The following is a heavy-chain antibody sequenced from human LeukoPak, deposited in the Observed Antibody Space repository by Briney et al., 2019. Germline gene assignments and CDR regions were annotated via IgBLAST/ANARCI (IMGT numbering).Heavy chain of an antibody. CDR1: GFTFSSYA. Sequence: GGSLRLSCAASGFTFSSYAMSWVRQAPGEGLEWVSAISGSGGSTYYADSVKGRFTISRDNSKNTLYLQMNSLRAEDTAVYYCAKDITYYDYVWGSYRSVVSFDYWGQGTLVTVSS. D-gene: IGHD3-16*02. J-gene: IGHJ4*02. CDR2: ISGSGGST. V-gene: IGHV3-23*01. CDR3: AKDITYYDYVWGSYRSVVSFDY.